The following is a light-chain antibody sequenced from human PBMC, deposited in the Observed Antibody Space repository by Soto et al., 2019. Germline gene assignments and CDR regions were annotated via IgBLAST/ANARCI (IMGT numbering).Light chain of an antibody. CDR1: SSDVGANNY. J-gene: IGLJ3*02. Sequence: QSALTQPASVSGSLGQSITILCTGTSSDVGANNYVSWYQHHPGKAPKFIIYEVSNRPSGVSYRFSGSKSGNTASLTISGLQAEDEADYYCSSYTTSTLVFGGGTKLTVL. V-gene: IGLV2-14*01. CDR2: EVS. CDR3: SSYTTSTLV.